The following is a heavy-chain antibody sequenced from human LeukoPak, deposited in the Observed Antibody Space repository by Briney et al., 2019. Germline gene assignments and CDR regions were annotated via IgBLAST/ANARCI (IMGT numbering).Heavy chain of an antibody. D-gene: IGHD3-10*01. CDR3: AREKLLWSEPYYFDY. J-gene: IGHJ4*02. V-gene: IGHV3-23*01. Sequence: GGSLRLSCAASGFTFSSYAMSWVRQAPGKGLEWVSAISGSGGSTYYADSVKGRFTISRDNSKNTLYLQMNSLRAEDTAVYYCAREKLLWSEPYYFDYWGQGTLVTVSS. CDR1: GFTFSSYA. CDR2: ISGSGGST.